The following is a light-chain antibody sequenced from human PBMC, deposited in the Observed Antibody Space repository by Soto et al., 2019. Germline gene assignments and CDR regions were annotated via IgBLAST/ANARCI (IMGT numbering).Light chain of an antibody. V-gene: IGKV3-20*01. CDR2: GAS. Sequence: EIVLTQSPGTLSLSPGERATLSCRASQSVSSSYLAWYQQKPGQAPRLLIYGASSRATGIPDRFSGSGSGTDFTLTISRLEPEDFAVYYCQQYGSSPLITFVQWTRLEI. CDR3: QQYGSSPLIT. J-gene: IGKJ5*01. CDR1: QSVSSSY.